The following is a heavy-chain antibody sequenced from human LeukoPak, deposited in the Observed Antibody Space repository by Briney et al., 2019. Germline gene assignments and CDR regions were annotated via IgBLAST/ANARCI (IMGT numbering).Heavy chain of an antibody. J-gene: IGHJ4*02. D-gene: IGHD1-26*01. V-gene: IGHV3-30-3*01. CDR1: GFTFTDYA. CDR3: AREYYSGNYYVFDY. Sequence: PGGPLRLSCAASGFTFTDYAIHWVRQAPGKGLEWVAVISYDGDHKYYPDSVKGRFTISRDNSKNTVYLQMNSLRVDDTAVYFCAREYYSGNYYVFDYWGQGTLVTVSS. CDR2: ISYDGDHK.